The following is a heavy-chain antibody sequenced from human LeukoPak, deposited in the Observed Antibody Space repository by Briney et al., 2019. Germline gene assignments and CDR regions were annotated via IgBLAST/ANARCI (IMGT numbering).Heavy chain of an antibody. D-gene: IGHD5-18*01. CDR3: ARGDTAIRYYYGMDV. CDR2: IIPIFGTA. V-gene: IGHV1-69*13. J-gene: IGHJ6*04. Sequence: ASVKVSCKASGGTFSSYAISWVRQAPGQGLEWMGGIIPIFGTANYAQKFQGRVTITADESTSTAYMELSSLRSEDTAVYYCARGDTAIRYYYGMDVWGKGTTVTVSS. CDR1: GGTFSSYA.